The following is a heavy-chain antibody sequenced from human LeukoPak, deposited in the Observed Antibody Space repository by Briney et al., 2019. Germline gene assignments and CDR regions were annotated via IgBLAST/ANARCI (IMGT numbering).Heavy chain of an antibody. D-gene: IGHD1-26*01. J-gene: IGHJ6*03. V-gene: IGHV3-48*01. Sequence: GGSLRLSCAASGFTFSSYSMNWVRQAPGKGLEWVSYISTSSSTIYYADSVKGRFTISRDNAKNSLYLQMNSLRAEDTAVYYCAKGSGWEMSYYYYYMDVWGKGTTVTISS. CDR3: AKGSGWEMSYYYYYMDV. CDR2: ISTSSSTI. CDR1: GFTFSSYS.